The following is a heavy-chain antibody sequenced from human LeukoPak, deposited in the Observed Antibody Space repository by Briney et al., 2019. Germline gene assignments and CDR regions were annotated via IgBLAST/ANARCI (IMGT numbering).Heavy chain of an antibody. V-gene: IGHV3-11*01. CDR3: AREGRYDFWSGYSPAAFDI. D-gene: IGHD3-3*01. CDR1: GFTFSDYY. Sequence: GGSLRLSCAASGFTFSDYYMSWIRQAPGKGLEWVSYISSSGSTIYYADSVKGRFTISRDNGKNSLYLQMNSLRAEDTAVHYCAREGRYDFWSGYSPAAFDIWGQGTIVTVSS. J-gene: IGHJ3*02. CDR2: ISSSGSTI.